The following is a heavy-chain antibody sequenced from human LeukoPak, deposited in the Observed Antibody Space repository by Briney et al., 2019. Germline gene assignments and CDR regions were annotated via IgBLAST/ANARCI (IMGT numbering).Heavy chain of an antibody. V-gene: IGHV3-21*01. CDR3: ARESSGYFY. J-gene: IGHJ4*02. CDR1: GFNFSSYS. CDR2: ISSSSSFR. Sequence: GGSLRLSCAASGFNFSSYSMNWVRQAPGKGLEWVTSISSSSSFRYYADSVKGRFTISRDNAKNSLYLQMNSLRAEDTAVYYCARESSGYFYWGQGTLVTVSS. D-gene: IGHD3-22*01.